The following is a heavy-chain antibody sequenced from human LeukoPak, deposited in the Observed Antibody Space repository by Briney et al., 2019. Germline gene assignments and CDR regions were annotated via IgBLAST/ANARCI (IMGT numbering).Heavy chain of an antibody. Sequence: GGSLRLSCVVSGFSFSSYAMSWVRQAPGKGLEWVSGISLDGATTYYAGSVEGRFTISRDNSKNTLYLQMNSLRADDTAVYYCVKDHGWLLYSWGQGTLVTVSS. J-gene: IGHJ4*02. V-gene: IGHV3-23*01. CDR3: VKDHGWLLYS. CDR2: ISLDGATT. CDR1: GFSFSSYA. D-gene: IGHD3-9*01.